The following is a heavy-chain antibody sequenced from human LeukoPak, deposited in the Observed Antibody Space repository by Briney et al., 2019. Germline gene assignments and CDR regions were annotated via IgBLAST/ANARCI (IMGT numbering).Heavy chain of an antibody. CDR2: ISSSGNSK. CDR3: ARRITISGVGYYMDV. V-gene: IGHV3-48*01. J-gene: IGHJ6*03. D-gene: IGHD3-3*01. CDR1: AFSFSSYG. Sequence: EGSLRLSCAASAFSFSSYGMNWVRQAPGKGLEWISYISSSGNSKYYADSVKGRFTVSRDNVWKSLYLQMDSLRAEDTAVYYCARRITISGVGYYMDVWGKGTTVTVSS.